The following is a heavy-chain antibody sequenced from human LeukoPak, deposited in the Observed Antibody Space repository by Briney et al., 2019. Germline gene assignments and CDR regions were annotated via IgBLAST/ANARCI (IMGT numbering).Heavy chain of an antibody. Sequence: GGSLRLSCAASGFACISRIMSWVRQAPGEGLEWVSSISSSGDSTNYRDSVKGRFTISRDNSKNTLYLQMNSLRVEDTAAYYCAHMTGFDYCGQGSLVTVSS. V-gene: IGHV3-23*01. CDR3: AHMTGFDY. D-gene: IGHD3-9*01. J-gene: IGHJ4*02. CDR1: GFACISRI. CDR2: ISSSGDST.